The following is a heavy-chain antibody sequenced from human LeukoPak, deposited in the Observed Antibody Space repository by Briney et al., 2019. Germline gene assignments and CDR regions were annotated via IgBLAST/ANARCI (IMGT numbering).Heavy chain of an antibody. V-gene: IGHV4-59*01. CDR2: IYYSGST. CDR3: ARGEDGYNADY. CDR1: GGSISSYY. Sequence: SETLSLTCTVSGGSISSYYWSWIRQPPGKGLEWIGYIYYSGSTNYNPSLKSRVTISVDTSKNQFSLKLSSVTAADTAVYYCARGEDGYNADYWGQGTLVTVSS. J-gene: IGHJ4*02. D-gene: IGHD5-24*01.